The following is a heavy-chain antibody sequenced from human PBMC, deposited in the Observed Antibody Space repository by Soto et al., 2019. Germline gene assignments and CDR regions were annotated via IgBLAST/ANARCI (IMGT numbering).Heavy chain of an antibody. CDR1: GFTFSSYG. J-gene: IGHJ4*02. D-gene: IGHD2-21*02. CDR2: IWYDGSNK. V-gene: IGHV3-33*01. CDR3: ARDYCCGDCYPPGYFDY. Sequence: QVQLVESGGGVVQPGRSLRLSCAASGFTFSSYGMHWVRQAPGKGLEWVAVIWYDGSNKYYADSVKGRFTISRDNSKNTLYLQMHSLKAEDTDVYYRARDYCCGDCYPPGYFDYWGQGTLVTVS.